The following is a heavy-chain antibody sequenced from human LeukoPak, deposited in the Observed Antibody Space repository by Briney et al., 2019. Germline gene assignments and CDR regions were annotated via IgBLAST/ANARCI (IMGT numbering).Heavy chain of an antibody. Sequence: PGPSLTPSRPASGSTFSSYSTSWVSQAPGKGQELHSFISSSSSYIYYADSVKGRFTISRDNAKNSLYLQMNSLRAEDTAVYYCARAWYYDYVWGSYFDYWGQGTLVTVSS. CDR1: GSTFSSYS. V-gene: IGHV3-21*01. J-gene: IGHJ4*02. CDR2: ISSSSSYI. CDR3: ARAWYYDYVWGSYFDY. D-gene: IGHD3-16*01.